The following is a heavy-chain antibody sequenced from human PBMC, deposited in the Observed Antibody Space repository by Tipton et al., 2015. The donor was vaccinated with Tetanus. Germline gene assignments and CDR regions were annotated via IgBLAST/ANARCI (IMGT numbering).Heavy chain of an antibody. D-gene: IGHD5-18*01. V-gene: IGHV4-59*12. CDR1: GGSMNSYY. J-gene: IGHJ4*02. CDR2: IYYTGST. CDR3: VRGRGLGAYSFGFEY. Sequence: TLSLTCTVSGGSMNSYYWSWIRQPPGKGLEWIGYIYYTGSTNYNPSLKSGVTISLDTSKNQFSLKLTSVTAADTAVYYCVRGRGLGAYSFGFEYWGQGAQVIVSS.